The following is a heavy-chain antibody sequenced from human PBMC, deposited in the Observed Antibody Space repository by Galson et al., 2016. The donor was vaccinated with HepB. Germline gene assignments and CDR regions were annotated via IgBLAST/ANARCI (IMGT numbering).Heavy chain of an antibody. D-gene: IGHD2-2*01. CDR1: GGSMTSGGFY. Sequence: TLSLTCTVFGGSMTSGGFYWSWIRQLPGKGLEWIGHIYYSGATYYNPSLKSRVTISVDTSKNQFSLNLISVTAADTAVYFCAREGPYWSSNYWFDPWGQGTLVTVSS. CDR3: AREGPYWSSNYWFDP. V-gene: IGHV4-31*03. J-gene: IGHJ5*02. CDR2: IYYSGAT.